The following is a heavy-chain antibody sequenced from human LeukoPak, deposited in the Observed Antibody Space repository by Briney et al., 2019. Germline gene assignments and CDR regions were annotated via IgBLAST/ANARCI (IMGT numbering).Heavy chain of an antibody. J-gene: IGHJ4*02. CDR1: GYTLTELS. Sequence: ASVKVSRKVSGYTLTELSIHWVRQAPGKGLEWMGGFDPEDGETIYAQKFQGRVTMTEDTSTDTAYMELSSLRPEDTAMYYCATLGGGFRDLYNWGQGTLVTVSS. CDR2: FDPEDGET. CDR3: ATLGGGFRDLYN. D-gene: IGHD3-16*01. V-gene: IGHV1-24*01.